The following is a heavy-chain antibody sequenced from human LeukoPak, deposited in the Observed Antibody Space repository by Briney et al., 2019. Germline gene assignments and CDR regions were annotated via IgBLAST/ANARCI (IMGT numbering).Heavy chain of an antibody. V-gene: IGHV4-4*07. CDR1: GGSIKTCY. Sequence: SETLSLTCTVSGGSIKTCYWSWIRHPPGQGLEWIGRIYTSGSTNYNPSLKSRVTMSVDTSKNQFPLRLSSVTAADTAVYYCARTRWRDYSNYYFDYWGQGTLVTVAS. CDR2: IYTSGST. J-gene: IGHJ4*02. D-gene: IGHD4-11*01. CDR3: ARTRWRDYSNYYFDY.